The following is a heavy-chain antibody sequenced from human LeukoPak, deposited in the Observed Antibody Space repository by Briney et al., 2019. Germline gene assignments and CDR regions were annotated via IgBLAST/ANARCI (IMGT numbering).Heavy chain of an antibody. Sequence: WVXXAXXXXXEWMGXXTPSGRSTSYAQKFQGRVTMTRDTSTRTVYMELSSLRSEDTAVYYCAREEASLDTAWFDPWGQGTLVTVSS. CDR3: AREEASLDTAWFDP. V-gene: IGHV1-46*01. J-gene: IGHJ5*02. D-gene: IGHD5-18*01. CDR2: XTPSGRST.